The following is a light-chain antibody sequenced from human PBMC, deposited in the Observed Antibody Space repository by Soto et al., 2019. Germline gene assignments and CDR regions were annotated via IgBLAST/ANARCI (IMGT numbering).Light chain of an antibody. CDR1: QSIGSW. V-gene: IGKV1-5*03. J-gene: IGKJ1*01. CDR2: KAS. Sequence: DIQMTQSPSTLSASVGDRVTITCRASQSIGSWLAWYQQKPGKAPKLLIYKASSLESGVPSRFSGSGSGTEFTLTISSLQPDDFATYYCQQYNSYSCTFGQGTKVEIK. CDR3: QQYNSYSCT.